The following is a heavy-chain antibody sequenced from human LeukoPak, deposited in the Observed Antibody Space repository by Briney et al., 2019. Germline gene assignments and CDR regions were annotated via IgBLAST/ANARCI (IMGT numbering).Heavy chain of an antibody. J-gene: IGHJ5*02. D-gene: IGHD3-10*01. Sequence: SETLSLTCAVYGGSFSGYYWSWIRQPPGKGLEWIGEINHSGSTNYNPSLKSRVTISVDTSKIQFSLKLSSVTAADTAVYYCARVPMVRGVILPLIRWFDPWGQGTLVTVSS. CDR3: ARVPMVRGVILPLIRWFDP. V-gene: IGHV4-34*01. CDR1: GGSFSGYY. CDR2: INHSGST.